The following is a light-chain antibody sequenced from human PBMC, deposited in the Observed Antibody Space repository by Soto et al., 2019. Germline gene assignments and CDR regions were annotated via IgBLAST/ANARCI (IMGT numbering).Light chain of an antibody. Sequence: IQLTQSPSSLSASVGDKVTITCRTSQDISTYLAWYQQKPGKAPKLLIYAASTLQSGVPSRFSGSGCGTDFTLTISRLQPEDVATYYCEHLNSPPRTFGPGTKVDIK. J-gene: IGKJ3*01. V-gene: IGKV1-9*01. CDR3: EHLNSPPRT. CDR1: QDISTY. CDR2: AAS.